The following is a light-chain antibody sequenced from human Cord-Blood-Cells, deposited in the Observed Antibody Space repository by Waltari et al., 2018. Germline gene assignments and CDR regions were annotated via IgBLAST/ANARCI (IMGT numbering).Light chain of an antibody. V-gene: IGLV2-14*01. Sequence: QSALTQPASVSGSPGQSITIPCTRTSSDVGGYNYVSLYQQHPGKAPKLMIYVVSNRPSGVSNRFSGSKSGNTAALTISGLQAEDEADYYCSSYTSSSSWVFGGGTKLTVL. CDR3: SSYTSSSSWV. CDR2: VVS. CDR1: SSDVGGYNY. J-gene: IGLJ3*02.